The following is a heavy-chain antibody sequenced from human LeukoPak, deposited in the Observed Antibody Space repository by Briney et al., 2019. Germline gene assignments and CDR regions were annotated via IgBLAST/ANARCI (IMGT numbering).Heavy chain of an antibody. CDR2: IYYSGST. Sequence: PSETLSLTCTVSGGSISSGDYYWSWIRQPPGKGLEWIGYIYYSGSTYYNPSLKSRVTISVDTSKNQFSLKLSSVTAADTAVYYCARVYCSSTSCLFGYWGRGTLVTVSS. V-gene: IGHV4-30-4*01. J-gene: IGHJ4*02. CDR3: ARVYCSSTSCLFGY. CDR1: GGSISSGDYY. D-gene: IGHD2-2*01.